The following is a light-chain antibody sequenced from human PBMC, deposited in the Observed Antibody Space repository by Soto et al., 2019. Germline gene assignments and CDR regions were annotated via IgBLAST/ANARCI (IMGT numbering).Light chain of an antibody. V-gene: IGKV1-39*01. J-gene: IGKJ3*01. CDR2: AAS. CDR3: QQSYTTLFT. CDR1: QSISNY. Sequence: DLPMTQSPSSLSASVGDRVTITCRASQSISNYLNWYQQKPGKAPKLLIYAASSLQSGVPSRFSGSGSGTDFTLTISSLQPEDFATYSCQQSYTTLFTFGPGTNVDI.